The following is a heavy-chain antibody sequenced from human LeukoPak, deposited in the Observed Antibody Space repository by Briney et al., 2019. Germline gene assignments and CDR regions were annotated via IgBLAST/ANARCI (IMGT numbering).Heavy chain of an antibody. CDR2: IYYSGST. CDR1: GGSISSYY. CDR3: ARHQRWFDP. V-gene: IGHV4-59*08. Sequence: MPSETLSLTCTVSGGSISSYYWSWIRQPPGKGLEWIGYIYYSGSTNYNPSLKSRVTISVDTSKNQFSLKLSSVTAADTAVYYCARHQRWFDPWGQGTLVTVSS. J-gene: IGHJ5*02.